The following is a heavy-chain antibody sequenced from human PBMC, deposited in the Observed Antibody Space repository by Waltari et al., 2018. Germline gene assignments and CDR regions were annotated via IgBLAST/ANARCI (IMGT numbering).Heavy chain of an antibody. CDR1: GFTFDDYT. J-gene: IGHJ4*02. CDR2: ICWDGGRT. CDR3: AKDSIYGEFDY. Sequence: EVQLVESGGVVVQPGGSLRLSCAASGFTFDDYTMHWVRQAPGKGLEWVSLICWDGGRTYYADSVKGRFTISRDNSKNSLYLQMNSLRTEDTALYYCAKDSIYGEFDYWGQGTLVTVSS. D-gene: IGHD4-17*01. V-gene: IGHV3-43*01.